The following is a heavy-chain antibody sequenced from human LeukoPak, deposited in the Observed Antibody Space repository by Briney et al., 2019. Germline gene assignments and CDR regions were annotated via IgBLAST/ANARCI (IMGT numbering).Heavy chain of an antibody. CDR2: IIPIFGTA. CDR3: ARSQNYCSSTSCYVPYYYYGMDV. J-gene: IGHJ6*04. D-gene: IGHD2-2*01. CDR1: GGTFSSYA. V-gene: IGHV1-69*13. Sequence: EASVKVSCKASGGTFSSYAISWVRQAPGQGLEWMGGIIPIFGTANYAQKFQGRVTITADESASTAYMELSSLRSEDTAVYYCARSQNYCSSTSCYVPYYYYGMDVWGKGTTVTVSS.